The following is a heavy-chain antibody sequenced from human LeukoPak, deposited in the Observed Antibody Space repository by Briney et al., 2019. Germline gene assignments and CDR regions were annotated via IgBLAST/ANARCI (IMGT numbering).Heavy chain of an antibody. Sequence: SSETLSLTCTVSGYSISSGYYWGWIRQLPGKGLEWIGSIYHSGSTYYNPSLKSRVTISVDTSKNPFSLKLSSVTAADTAVYYCAAIFGVAASYYYYMDVWGKGTTVTVSS. CDR2: IYHSGST. CDR1: GYSISSGYY. CDR3: AAIFGVAASYYYYMDV. J-gene: IGHJ6*03. V-gene: IGHV4-38-2*02. D-gene: IGHD3-3*01.